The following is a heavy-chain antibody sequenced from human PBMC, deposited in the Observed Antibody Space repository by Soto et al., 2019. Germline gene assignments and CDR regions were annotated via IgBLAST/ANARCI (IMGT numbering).Heavy chain of an antibody. CDR2: IDNYGIGT. J-gene: IGHJ4*02. D-gene: IGHD5-12*01. CDR1: GFTFSSYG. Sequence: PGGSLRLSCAASGFTFSSYGMHWVRQVPGKGLAWVSRIDNYGIGTGYADSVKGRFTISRDNAKNTLYLQMDGLRVDDTGVYYCARIGGFDVFDYWGQGALVTVSS. CDR3: ARIGGFDVFDY. V-gene: IGHV3-74*01.